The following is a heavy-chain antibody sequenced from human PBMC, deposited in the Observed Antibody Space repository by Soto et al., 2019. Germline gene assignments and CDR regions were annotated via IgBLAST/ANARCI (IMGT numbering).Heavy chain of an antibody. CDR1: GFSLSTDVVG. J-gene: IGHJ4*02. CDR2: IYWNDEA. Sequence: QITLEESGPTLVRPTQTLTLTCTVSGFSLSTDVVGVAWIRQPPGKALEWLALIYWNDEARYKSSLNNRLTITKDTSKNQVVLTMTDMAPLDTATYFCAHRIAAPGRTLDYWGQGILVTVSS. D-gene: IGHD6-13*01. V-gene: IGHV2-5*01. CDR3: AHRIAAPGRTLDY.